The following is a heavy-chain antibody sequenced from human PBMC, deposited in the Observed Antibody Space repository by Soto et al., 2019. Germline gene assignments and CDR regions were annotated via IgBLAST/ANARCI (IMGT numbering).Heavy chain of an antibody. Sequence: SETLSLTCAVYGGSFSGYYWSWIRQPPGKGLEWIGEINHSGSTYYNPSLKSRVTISVDTSKNQFSLKLSSVTAADTAVYYCASGGKWYSSSYWFDPWGQGTLVTVSS. CDR2: INHSGST. CDR1: GGSFSGYY. CDR3: ASGGKWYSSSYWFDP. J-gene: IGHJ5*02. D-gene: IGHD6-6*01. V-gene: IGHV4-34*09.